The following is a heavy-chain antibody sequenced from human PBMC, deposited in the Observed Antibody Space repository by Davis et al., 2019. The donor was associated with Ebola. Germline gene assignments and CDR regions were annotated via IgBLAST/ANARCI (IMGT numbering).Heavy chain of an antibody. CDR3: ARWDSGGWYSFFDY. V-gene: IGHV4-59*08. D-gene: IGHD6-19*01. Sequence: SETLSLTCTVSGGSISSYYWSWIRQPPGKGLEWIGYIYYSGSTNYNPSLKSRVTISVDTSKNQFSLKLSSVTAADTAMYYCARWDSGGWYSFFDYWGLGTLVTVSS. CDR2: IYYSGST. CDR1: GGSISSYY. J-gene: IGHJ4*02.